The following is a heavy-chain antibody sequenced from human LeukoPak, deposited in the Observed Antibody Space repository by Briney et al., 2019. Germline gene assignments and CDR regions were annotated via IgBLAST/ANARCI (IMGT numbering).Heavy chain of an antibody. CDR1: GYAFTGYY. Sequence: ASVKVSCKASGYAFTGYYMHWVRQAPGQGLEWMGWINPNSGGTNYAQKFQGRVTMTRDTSISTAYMELSRLRSDDTAVYYCAGALSGSYSDFDYWGQGTLVTVSS. J-gene: IGHJ4*02. CDR2: INPNSGGT. D-gene: IGHD1-26*01. CDR3: AGALSGSYSDFDY. V-gene: IGHV1-2*02.